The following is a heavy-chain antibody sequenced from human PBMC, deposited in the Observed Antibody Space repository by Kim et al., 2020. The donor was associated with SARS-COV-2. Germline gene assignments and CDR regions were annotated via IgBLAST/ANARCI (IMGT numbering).Heavy chain of an antibody. D-gene: IGHD5-12*01. CDR2: IYSGGST. Sequence: GGSLRLSCAASGFTVSSNYMSWVRQAPGKGLEWVSVIYSGGSTYYADSVKGRFTISRDNSKNTLYLQMNSLRAEDTAVYYCAREGDGYNPPFDYWGQGTLVTVSS. CDR3: AREGDGYNPPFDY. CDR1: GFTVSSNY. J-gene: IGHJ4*02. V-gene: IGHV3-53*01.